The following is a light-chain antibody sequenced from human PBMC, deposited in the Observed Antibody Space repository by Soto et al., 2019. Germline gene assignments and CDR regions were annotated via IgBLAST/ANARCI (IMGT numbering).Light chain of an antibody. CDR2: GAS. CDR3: QQYNDWPGT. J-gene: IGKJ1*01. CDR1: ESVSTN. Sequence: IELTQPPATLSLAPGEGVTLSCRASESVSTNLAWYQQKAGQAPRLLIYGASTRATGIPARFSGSGSGTEFTLTISSLQSEDFAVYYCQQYNDWPGTFGQGTKVDI. V-gene: IGKV3-15*01.